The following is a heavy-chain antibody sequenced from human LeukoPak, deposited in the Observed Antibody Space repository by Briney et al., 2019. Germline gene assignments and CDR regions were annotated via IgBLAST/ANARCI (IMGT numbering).Heavy chain of an antibody. V-gene: IGHV3-21*01. CDR1: GYTFSSYN. CDR2: ITSSSSYI. D-gene: IGHD2-8*02. CDR3: ARYITWWDV. Sequence: GGSLRLFCAASGYTFSSYNMNWVRQAPGKGLEWVSSITSSSSYIYYADSVKGRFTISRDNAKNSLYLQMNSLRAEDTAVYYCARYITWWDVWGKGTTVTISS. J-gene: IGHJ6*04.